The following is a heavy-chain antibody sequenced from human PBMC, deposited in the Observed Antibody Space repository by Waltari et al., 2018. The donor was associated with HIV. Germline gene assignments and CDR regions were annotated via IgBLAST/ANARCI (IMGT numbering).Heavy chain of an antibody. CDR2: IDYSGNT. D-gene: IGHD1-1*01. CDR1: GDSISSSSYY. CDR3: ARQTTTGIIPGPSHY. Sequence: QLQLQESGPGLVKPSETLSLTCTVSGDSISSSSYYWGWIRQPPGKGLEWIGSIDYSGNTYYHPSLRSRVTISVDTSKNQFALKLRSVTAADTAVYYCARQTTTGIIPGPSHYWGLGTLVTVSS. J-gene: IGHJ4*02. V-gene: IGHV4-39*01.